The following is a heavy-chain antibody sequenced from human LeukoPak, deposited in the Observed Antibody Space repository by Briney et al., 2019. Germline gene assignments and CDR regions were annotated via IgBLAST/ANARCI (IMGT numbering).Heavy chain of an antibody. J-gene: IGHJ4*02. CDR3: ARVAELDYDFWSGYYREPHYFDY. D-gene: IGHD3-3*01. CDR2: TRNKANSYTT. CDR1: GFTFSDHY. V-gene: IGHV3-72*01. Sequence: PGGSLRLSCAASGFTFSDHYMDWVRQAPGKGLEWVGRTRNKANSYTTEYAASVKGRFTISRDDSKNSLYLQMSSLKTEDTAVYYCARVAELDYDFWSGYYREPHYFDYWGQGTLVTVSS.